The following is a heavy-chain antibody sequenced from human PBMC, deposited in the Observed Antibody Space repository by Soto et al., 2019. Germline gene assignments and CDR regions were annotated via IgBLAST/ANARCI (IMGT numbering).Heavy chain of an antibody. J-gene: IGHJ4*02. CDR1: GFTFSSYE. CDR2: ISSSGSTI. V-gene: IGHV3-48*03. Sequence: EVQLVESGGGLVQPGGSLRLSCAASGFTFSSYEMNWVRQAPGKGLEWVSYISSSGSTIYYADSVKGRFTISRDNAKNSLYLQMNSLRAEDTAVYYCARDEQLEKYDYWGQGTLVTVSS. CDR3: ARDEQLEKYDY. D-gene: IGHD6-6*01.